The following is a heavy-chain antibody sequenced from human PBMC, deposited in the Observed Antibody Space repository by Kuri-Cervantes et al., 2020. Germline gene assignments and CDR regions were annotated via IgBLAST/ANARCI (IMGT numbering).Heavy chain of an antibody. CDR1: GFTFDDYA. J-gene: IGHJ6*02. Sequence: SLKISCAASGFTFDDYAIHWVRQAPGKGLEWVSGISWKSGNIVYAESVKGRFTISRDNAKNSLYLQMNSLRAEDTALYHCAKTAGSGTYLSGGYGMDVWGQGTTVTVSS. V-gene: IGHV3-9*01. CDR3: AKTAGSGTYLSGGYGMDV. CDR2: ISWKSGNI. D-gene: IGHD3-10*01.